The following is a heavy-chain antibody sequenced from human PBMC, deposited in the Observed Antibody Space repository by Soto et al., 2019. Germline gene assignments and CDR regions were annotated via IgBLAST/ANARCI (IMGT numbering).Heavy chain of an antibody. J-gene: IGHJ2*01. V-gene: IGHV1-2*04. CDR2: INPNSGAT. CDR1: GYPFTSYY. Sequence: QVQLVQSGAEEKKPGASVKVSCQASGYPFTSYYIHWVRQAPGQGLEWMGSINPNSGATYFAQKLQGWVTMSRDTSISTAYMELSRLRSDDTAVYYCARGGQKFYFDLWGRGTLVTVSS. CDR3: ARGGQKFYFDL.